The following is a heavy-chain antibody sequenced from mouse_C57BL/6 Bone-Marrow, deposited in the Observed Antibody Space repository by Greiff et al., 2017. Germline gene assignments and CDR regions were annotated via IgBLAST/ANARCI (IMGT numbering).Heavy chain of an antibody. D-gene: IGHD1-1*01. CDR3: ARFFYYYGSGFAY. Sequence: VQLQQPGAELVKPGASVKLSCKASGYTFTSYWMQWVKQRPGQGLEWIGEIDPSDSYTNYNQKFKGKATLTVDTSSSTAYLQLSSLTSEGSAVYYCARFFYYYGSGFAYWGQGTLVTVSA. CDR1: GYTFTSYW. J-gene: IGHJ3*01. V-gene: IGHV1-50*01. CDR2: IDPSDSYT.